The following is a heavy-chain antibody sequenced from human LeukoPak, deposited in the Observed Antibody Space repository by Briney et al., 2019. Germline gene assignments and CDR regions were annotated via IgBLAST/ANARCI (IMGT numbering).Heavy chain of an antibody. Sequence: PGRSLRLSCAASGFTFSSYAMHWVRQAPGKGLEWVAVISYDGSNKYYADSVKGRFTISRDNSKNTLYLQMNSLRAEDTAMYYCARDNAAAAGMGYWGQGTLVTVSS. CDR1: GFTFSSYA. CDR2: ISYDGSNK. J-gene: IGHJ4*02. CDR3: ARDNAAAAGMGY. V-gene: IGHV3-30-3*01. D-gene: IGHD6-13*01.